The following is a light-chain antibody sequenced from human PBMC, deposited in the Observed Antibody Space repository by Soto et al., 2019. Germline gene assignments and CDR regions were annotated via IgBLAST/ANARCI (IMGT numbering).Light chain of an antibody. CDR3: ATWDDTLKGRV. V-gene: IGLV1-44*01. CDR2: SDN. CDR1: SSNIGSNS. Sequence: QSVLTQPPSASGTPGQRVTISCSGSSSNIGSNSVNWYHQLAGTAPKLLIHSDNQRPSGVPDRFSGSKSGTSASLAISGLQSGDEADYYCATWDDTLKGRVFGGGTKVTVL. J-gene: IGLJ3*02.